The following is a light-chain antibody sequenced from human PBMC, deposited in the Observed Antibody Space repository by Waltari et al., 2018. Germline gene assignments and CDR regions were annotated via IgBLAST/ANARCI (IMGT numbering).Light chain of an antibody. CDR3: HHYYIPPLT. V-gene: IGKV4-1*01. J-gene: IGKJ5*01. Sequence: DIVLTQSPDSLAVSLGERATINCKYLQSLLSSFNSKTYIAWYQQKPGQHPKLLINWASARRSGVPERFSGSGSETDFTLTISSLQAEDVAVYYCHHYYIPPLTFGQGTRLEIK. CDR1: QSLLSSFNSKTY. CDR2: WAS.